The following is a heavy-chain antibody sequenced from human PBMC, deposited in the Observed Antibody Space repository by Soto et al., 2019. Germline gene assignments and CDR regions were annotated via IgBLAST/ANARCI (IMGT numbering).Heavy chain of an antibody. D-gene: IGHD3-10*01. CDR3: ARDWKLWFGDSNAFDI. CDR1: GYAFTIYG. Sequence: ASVKVSCKAAGYAFTIYGISWVRQAPGQGLEWMGWISAYNNNTNYAQKLQGRVTMTTDTSTSTAYMELRSLRSDDTAVYYCARDWKLWFGDSNAFDIWGQGTMVTVSS. V-gene: IGHV1-18*01. CDR2: ISAYNNNT. J-gene: IGHJ3*02.